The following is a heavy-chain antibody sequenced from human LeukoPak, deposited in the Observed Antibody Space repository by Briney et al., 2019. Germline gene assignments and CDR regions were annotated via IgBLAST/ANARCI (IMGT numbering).Heavy chain of an antibody. CDR1: GGSISIYY. CDR3: ARGGPTYYFDY. J-gene: IGHJ4*02. V-gene: IGHV4-59*01. CDR2: IYYSGST. D-gene: IGHD3-16*01. Sequence: PSETLSLTCTVSGGSISIYYWSWIRQPPGKGLEWIGYIYYSGSTNYNPSLKSRVIISVDTSKNQFSLKLSSVTAADTAVYYCARGGPTYYFDYWGQGTLVTVSS.